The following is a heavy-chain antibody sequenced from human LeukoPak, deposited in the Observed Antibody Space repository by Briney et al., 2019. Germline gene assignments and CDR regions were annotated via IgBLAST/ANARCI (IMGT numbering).Heavy chain of an antibody. Sequence: GESLKISCKGSGYSFTSYWISWVRQMPGKGLEWMGRIDPSDSYTNYSPSFQGHVTISADKSISTAYLQWSSRKAADTAIYYFASHVKGGGVSNFDYWGQGTLVTVSS. V-gene: IGHV5-10-1*01. CDR2: IDPSDSYT. CDR3: ASHVKGGGVSNFDY. CDR1: GYSFTSYW. J-gene: IGHJ4*02. D-gene: IGHD3-16*02.